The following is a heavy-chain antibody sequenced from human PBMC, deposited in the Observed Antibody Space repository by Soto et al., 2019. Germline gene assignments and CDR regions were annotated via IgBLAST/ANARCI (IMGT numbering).Heavy chain of an antibody. Sequence: EVQLVESGGGLVQPGGSLRLSCAASGFTFSSYSMNWVRQAPGKGLEWVSYISSSSSTIYYADSVKGRFTISRDNAKNSLYLQMNSLRAEDTAVYYCARVRGCSSTSCYYFDYWGQGPLVTVSS. CDR3: ARVRGCSSTSCYYFDY. V-gene: IGHV3-48*01. J-gene: IGHJ4*02. CDR1: GFTFSSYS. D-gene: IGHD2-2*01. CDR2: ISSSSSTI.